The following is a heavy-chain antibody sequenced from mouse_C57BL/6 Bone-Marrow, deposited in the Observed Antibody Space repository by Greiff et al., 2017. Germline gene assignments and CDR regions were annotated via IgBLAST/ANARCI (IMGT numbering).Heavy chain of an antibody. CDR1: GFTFSDYY. V-gene: IGHV5-12*01. J-gene: IGHJ3*01. D-gene: IGHD3-3*01. Sequence: EVMLVESGGGLVQPGGSLKLSCAASGFTFSDYYMYWVRQTPEKRLEWVAYISNGGGSTYYPDTVKGRFTISRDNAKNTLYLQMSRLKSEDTAMYYCAEGLGLAYWGQGTLVTVSA. CDR2: ISNGGGST. CDR3: AEGLGLAY.